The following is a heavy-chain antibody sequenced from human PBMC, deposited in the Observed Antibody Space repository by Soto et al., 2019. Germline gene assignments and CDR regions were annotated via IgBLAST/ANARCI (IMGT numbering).Heavy chain of an antibody. J-gene: IGHJ6*02. Sequence: PSETLSLTCTVSGGCISSSRYYWGGIRQPPGKGLERMGCIYYSGSTYYNPSLKSRVTISVDTSKNQFSLKLSSVTAADTAVYYCARHGGDCSSTSCHVFAPPGYYSYGMHVSGQGTTVT. CDR2: IYYSGST. CDR3: ARHGGDCSSTSCHVFAPPGYYSYGMHV. D-gene: IGHD2-2*01. V-gene: IGHV4-39*01. CDR1: GGCISSSRYY.